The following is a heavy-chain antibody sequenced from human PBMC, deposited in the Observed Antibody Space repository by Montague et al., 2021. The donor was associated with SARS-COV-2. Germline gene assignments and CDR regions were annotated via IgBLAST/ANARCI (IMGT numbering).Heavy chain of an antibody. CDR3: ASHPVFQQLYS. CDR1: GASVSSINW. D-gene: IGHD6-13*01. Sequence: RRTLSLTCAVSGASVSSINWWSWVRQPPGRGLEWIAEIHHTGIINFNPSLRSRGLISLDSSKNQFSLTLNSVTAADTATYYCASHPVFQQLYSWGQGTLVSVS. V-gene: IGHV4-4*03. J-gene: IGHJ4*02. CDR2: IHHTGII.